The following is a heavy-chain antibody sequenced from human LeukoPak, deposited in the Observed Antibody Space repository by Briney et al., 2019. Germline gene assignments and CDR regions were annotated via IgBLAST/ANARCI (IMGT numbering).Heavy chain of an antibody. V-gene: IGHV1-2*02. Sequence: ASVKVSCKVSGYTLTELSMHWVRQAPGQGLEWMGWINPKSGGTNYAQRFQGRVTMTRDTSIATAYMELSRLRSDDTAVYYCATHSSGYYYYYMDVWGKGTTVTVSS. D-gene: IGHD6-19*01. CDR1: GYTLTELS. CDR2: INPKSGGT. CDR3: ATHSSGYYYYYMDV. J-gene: IGHJ6*03.